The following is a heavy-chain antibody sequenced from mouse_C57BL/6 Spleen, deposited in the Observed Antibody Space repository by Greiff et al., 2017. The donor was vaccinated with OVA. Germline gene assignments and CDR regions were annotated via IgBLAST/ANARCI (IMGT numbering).Heavy chain of an antibody. J-gene: IGHJ2*01. CDR3: ARPLDSSGSPFDY. V-gene: IGHV5-6*01. CDR2: ISSGGSYT. D-gene: IGHD3-2*02. Sequence: EVKLMESGGDLVKPGGSLKLSCAASGFTFSSYGMSWVRQTPDKRLEWVATISSGGSYTYYPDSVKGRFTISRDNAKNTLYLQMSSLKSEDTAMYYCARPLDSSGSPFDYWGQGTTLTVSS. CDR1: GFTFSSYG.